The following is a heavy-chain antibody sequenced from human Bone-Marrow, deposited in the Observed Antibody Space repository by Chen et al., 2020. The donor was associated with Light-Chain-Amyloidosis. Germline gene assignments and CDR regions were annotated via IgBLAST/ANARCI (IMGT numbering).Heavy chain of an antibody. V-gene: IGHV4-34*01. Sequence: QVQLQQWGAGLLKPSETLSLTCAVYGGSFSGYYWSWIRQPPGKGLEWIGEINHSGSTNYNPSLKSRVTISVDTSKNQFSLKLSSVTAADTAVYYCARGWGTIFGVVIRYYYYGMDVWGQGTTVTVSS. D-gene: IGHD3-3*01. CDR1: GGSFSGYY. CDR2: INHSGST. CDR3: ARGWGTIFGVVIRYYYYGMDV. J-gene: IGHJ6*02.